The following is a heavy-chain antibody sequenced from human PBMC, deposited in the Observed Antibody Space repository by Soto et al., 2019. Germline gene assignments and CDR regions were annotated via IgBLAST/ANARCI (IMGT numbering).Heavy chain of an antibody. V-gene: IGHV1-46*01. CDR2: ISPNGGNT. CDR3: AAETDPYYYYYGMDV. CDR1: GYTFTSYY. J-gene: IGHJ6*02. Sequence: ASVKVSCKASGYTFTSYYMHWVRQAPGQGLEWMGIISPNGGNTSYAQKLQGRVTMTTDTSTSTAYMELRSLRSDDTAVYYCAAETDPYYYYYGMDVWGQGTTVTVS.